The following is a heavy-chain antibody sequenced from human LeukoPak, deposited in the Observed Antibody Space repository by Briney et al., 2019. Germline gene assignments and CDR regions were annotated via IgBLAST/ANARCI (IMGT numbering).Heavy chain of an antibody. D-gene: IGHD3-16*01. Sequence: GGSLRLSCAASAFSLNAYNMNWVRQAPGKGLEWVSVIYSGGSTYYADSVKGRFTISRDNSKNTLYLQMNSLRAEDTAVYYCARDPWGNGAFDIWGQGTMVTVSS. CDR3: ARDPWGNGAFDI. CDR2: IYSGGST. J-gene: IGHJ3*02. CDR1: AFSLNAYN. V-gene: IGHV3-66*01.